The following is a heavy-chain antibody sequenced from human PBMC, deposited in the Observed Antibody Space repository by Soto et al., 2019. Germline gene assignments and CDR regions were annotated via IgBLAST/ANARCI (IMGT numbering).Heavy chain of an antibody. D-gene: IGHD6-6*01. CDR3: ARHRARNWFDP. J-gene: IGHJ5*02. V-gene: IGHV4-39*01. CDR2: IYYSGST. Sequence: SETLSLTCIVSGGSISSNSYYWGWIRQPPGKGLEWIGSIYYSGSTYYNPSLKSRVTISVDTSKNQFSLKLSSVTAADTAVFYCARHRARNWFDPWGQGTLVTVSS. CDR1: GGSISSNSYY.